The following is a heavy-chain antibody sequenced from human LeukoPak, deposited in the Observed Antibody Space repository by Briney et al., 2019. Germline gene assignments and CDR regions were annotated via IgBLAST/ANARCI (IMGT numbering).Heavy chain of an antibody. CDR3: ARDPAAGIDY. Sequence: GGPLRLSCAASGYPFSSYSMNWVRQATGKGLEWVSSISSSSSYIYYADSVKGRFTISRDNAKNSLYLQMNSLRAEDTAVYYCARDPAAGIDYWGQGTLVTVSS. CDR2: ISSSSSYI. D-gene: IGHD6-13*01. CDR1: GYPFSSYS. J-gene: IGHJ4*02. V-gene: IGHV3-21*01.